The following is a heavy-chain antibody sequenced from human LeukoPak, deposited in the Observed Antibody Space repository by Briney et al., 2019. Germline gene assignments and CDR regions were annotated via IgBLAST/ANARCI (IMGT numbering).Heavy chain of an antibody. Sequence: GTSLRLSCAASGFTFSSHGIHWVRQAPGKGLEWVAVVSSDGGTTYYADSVKGRFTISRDNSKNTLYLQMNSLRGKDTAIYYCTKESTTGSRYRFDYWGQGTLVTVSS. CDR1: GFTFSSHG. D-gene: IGHD1-1*01. CDR3: TKESTTGSRYRFDY. J-gene: IGHJ4*02. CDR2: VSSDGGTT. V-gene: IGHV3-30*18.